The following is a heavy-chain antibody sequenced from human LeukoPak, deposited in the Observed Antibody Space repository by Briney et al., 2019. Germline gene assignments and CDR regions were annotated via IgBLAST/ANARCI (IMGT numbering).Heavy chain of an antibody. CDR3: ARYSPTVVTPQFDY. CDR2: IYYSGST. CDR1: GGSISSGGYY. V-gene: IGHV4-31*03. D-gene: IGHD4-23*01. J-gene: IGHJ4*02. Sequence: NASETLSLTCTVSGGSISSGGYYWSWIRQHPGKGLEWIGYIYYSGSTYYNPSLKSRVTISVDTSKNQFSLKLSSVTAADTAVYYCARYSPTVVTPQFDYWGQGTLVTVSS.